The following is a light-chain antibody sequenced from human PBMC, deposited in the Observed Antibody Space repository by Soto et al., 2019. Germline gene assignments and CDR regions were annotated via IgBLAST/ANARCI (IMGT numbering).Light chain of an antibody. V-gene: IGLV4-69*01. CDR2: VNGDGSH. CDR3: QTWGTGYVV. J-gene: IGLJ2*01. Sequence: QSVLPQSPSASASLGASVNLTCTLSSGHSTYAIAWHQQQPEKGPRDLMKVNGDGSHRRGDGIPDRFSGSTSGAERYLTISSRQSEDEVDYYCQTWGTGYVVFGGGTKLTVL. CDR1: SGHSTYA.